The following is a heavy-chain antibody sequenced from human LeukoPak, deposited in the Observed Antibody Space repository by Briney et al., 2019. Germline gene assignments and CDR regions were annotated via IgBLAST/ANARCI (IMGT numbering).Heavy chain of an antibody. Sequence: GGSLRLSCAASGFDFSSNWMHWVRHAPGQGLVWVSRIKGDGISTNYADSVEGRFTISRDIAKNTLYLQMNSLRAEDTGVYYCAKDHYWSIDYWGRGTLVTVSS. CDR3: AKDHYWSIDY. D-gene: IGHD3-3*01. CDR2: IKGDGIST. V-gene: IGHV3-74*01. J-gene: IGHJ4*02. CDR1: GFDFSSNW.